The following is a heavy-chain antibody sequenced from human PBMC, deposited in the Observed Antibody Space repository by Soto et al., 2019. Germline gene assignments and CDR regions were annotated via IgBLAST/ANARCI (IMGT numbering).Heavy chain of an antibody. CDR1: GGSISSGDYY. CDR3: ARAKINLRWYGWYFDL. J-gene: IGHJ2*01. D-gene: IGHD4-17*01. CDR2: IYYSGST. Sequence: QVQLQESGPGLVKPSQTLSLTCTVSGGSISSGDYYWCWIRQPPGKGLEWIGYIYYSGSTYYNPSLKSRVTISVDTSKNQISLKLSSVTAADTAVYYCARAKINLRWYGWYFDLWGRGTLVTVSS. V-gene: IGHV4-30-4*01.